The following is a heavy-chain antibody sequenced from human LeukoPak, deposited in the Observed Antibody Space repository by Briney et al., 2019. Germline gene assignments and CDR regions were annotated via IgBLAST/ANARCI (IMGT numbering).Heavy chain of an antibody. V-gene: IGHV3-23*01. J-gene: IGHJ4*02. CDR1: GFTFSTYA. D-gene: IGHD3-3*01. CDR2: ISNNGGIT. Sequence: GGSLRLSCTASGFTFSTYAMSWVRQAPGEGLEWVSAISNNGGITYYADSVKGRFTISRDNSKNTLYLQMNSLRAEDTAVYYCAKFRSGYYTGFDYWGQGTLATVSS. CDR3: AKFRSGYYTGFDY.